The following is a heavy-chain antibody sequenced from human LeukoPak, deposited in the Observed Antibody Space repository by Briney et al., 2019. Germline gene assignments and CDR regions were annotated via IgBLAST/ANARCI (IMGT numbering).Heavy chain of an antibody. CDR1: GGSFSGYY. V-gene: IGHV4-34*01. CDR3: ARHKGLRRYYGSGSYPTPNWFDP. Sequence: TSETLSLTCAVYGGSFSGYYWSWIRQPPGEGLEWIGEINHSGSTNYNPSLKSRVTISVDTSKNQFSLKLSSVTAADTAVYYCARHKGLRRYYGSGSYPTPNWFDPWGQGTLVTVSS. J-gene: IGHJ5*02. D-gene: IGHD3-10*01. CDR2: INHSGST.